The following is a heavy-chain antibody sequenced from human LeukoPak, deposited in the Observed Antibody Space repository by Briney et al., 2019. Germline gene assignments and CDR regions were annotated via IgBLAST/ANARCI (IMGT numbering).Heavy chain of an antibody. CDR3: AKPYSSGWDAFDI. V-gene: IGHV3-23*01. CDR2: ISGSGGST. Sequence: GGSLRLSCAASGFTFSNYAMSGVSQAPGKGLAWVSSISGSGGSTYYAGSLKGRFTISRENSKNTLYLQMNSLRDEYPAVYYCAKPYSSGWDAFDIWGQGTVVTVSS. J-gene: IGHJ3*02. D-gene: IGHD6-19*01. CDR1: GFTFSNYA.